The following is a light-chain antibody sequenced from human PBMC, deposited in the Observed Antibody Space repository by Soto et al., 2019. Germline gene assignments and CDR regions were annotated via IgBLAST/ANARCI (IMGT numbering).Light chain of an antibody. Sequence: DIQLRQAPASRSASVADRVTITCQASQNINNYLNWYQQKPGRAPKLLIYDASNWEAGVPSRFRGSGSGTDFTFTISRLQPEDIAIYYCQQYENFPNFGQGTKVDIK. V-gene: IGKV1-33*01. CDR3: QQYENFPN. J-gene: IGKJ1*01. CDR1: QNINNY. CDR2: DAS.